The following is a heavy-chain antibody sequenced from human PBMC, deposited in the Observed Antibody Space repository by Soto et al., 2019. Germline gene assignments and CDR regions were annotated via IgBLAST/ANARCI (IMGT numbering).Heavy chain of an antibody. Sequence: QVQLVQSGAEVKKPGASVKVSCKVSGHTLTELSMHWVRLAPGKGLEWMGGVDPEDGETISAQKFQGRVTMTEDTSTDSTYLELSSLRSEDTAVYYWAAGGTRWLHSPFDYWGQGTLVTISS. V-gene: IGHV1-24*01. D-gene: IGHD6-19*01. CDR2: VDPEDGET. J-gene: IGHJ4*02. CDR1: GHTLTELS. CDR3: AAGGTRWLHSPFDY.